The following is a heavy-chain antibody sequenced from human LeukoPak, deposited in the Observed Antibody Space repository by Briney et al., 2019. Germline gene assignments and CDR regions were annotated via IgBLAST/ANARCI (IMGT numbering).Heavy chain of an antibody. CDR1: GGTFSSYA. D-gene: IGHD6-13*01. CDR3: ASDRGSSWPDY. V-gene: IGHV1-69*05. Sequence: ASVKVSCKASGGTFSSYAISWVRQARGQGLEWMGRIIPIFGTANYAQKFQGRVTITTDESTSTAYMELSSLRSEDTAVYYCASDRGSSWPDYWGQGTLVTVSS. CDR2: IIPIFGTA. J-gene: IGHJ4*02.